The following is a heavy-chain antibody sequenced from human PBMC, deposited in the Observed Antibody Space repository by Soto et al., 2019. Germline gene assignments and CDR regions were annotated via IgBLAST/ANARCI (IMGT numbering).Heavy chain of an antibody. Sequence: EVQLVESGGGLVKPGGSLRLSCAASGFTFTSYSMYWVRQAPGKGLEWVSSISGSSAYIYYADSVKGRFTISRDNAKNSLYLQMNSLRAEDTAVYYCAGQKDAFHIWGQGTMVTVSS. CDR3: AGQKDAFHI. V-gene: IGHV3-21*01. J-gene: IGHJ3*02. CDR2: ISGSSAYI. CDR1: GFTFTSYS.